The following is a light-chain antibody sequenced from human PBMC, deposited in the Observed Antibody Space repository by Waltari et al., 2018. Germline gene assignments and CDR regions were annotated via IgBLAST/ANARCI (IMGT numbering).Light chain of an antibody. CDR3: LQLSDDPRT. CDR2: AAT. CDR1: QGIGSD. V-gene: IGKV1-17*01. J-gene: IGKJ1*01. Sequence: DLQMTQSPSTLSADSGNRLPIPCRASQGIGSDLAWYQQKPGKAPNLLIYAATTLQSGVPSRFSGSGSGTDFTLTISSLQPEDFATYYCLQLSDDPRTFGQGTKVEIK.